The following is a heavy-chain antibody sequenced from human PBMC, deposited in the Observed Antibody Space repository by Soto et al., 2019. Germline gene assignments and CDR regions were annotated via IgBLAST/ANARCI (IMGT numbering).Heavy chain of an antibody. D-gene: IGHD3-22*01. J-gene: IGHJ4*02. CDR1: GFDFEDYA. CDR2: TNSDGTDS. Sequence: GGSLRLSCTAAGFDFEDYAMHWVRQVPGKGLEWVSLTNSDGTDSYYVDSVKGRFTISRDNAKTTLYLQMDRLRPEDTALYFCAKSLYYYDSSPLDHWGQGTLVTVSS. V-gene: IGHV3-43D*04. CDR3: AKSLYYYDSSPLDH.